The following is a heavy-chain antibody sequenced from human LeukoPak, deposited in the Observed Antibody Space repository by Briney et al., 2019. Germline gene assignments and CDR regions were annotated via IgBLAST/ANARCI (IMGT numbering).Heavy chain of an antibody. J-gene: IGHJ2*01. CDR3: AKDGVGQDYGDTLYWYFAL. D-gene: IGHD4-17*01. CDR2: IWYDGSYK. CDR1: GFTFSSYS. V-gene: IGHV3-33*06. Sequence: PGGSLRLSCAASGFTFSSYSMYWVRQAPGKGLEWVAVIWYDGSYKYNADSVKGRFTISRDNSRNTLYLEMNSLRAEDTAVYYCAKDGVGQDYGDTLYWYFALWGRGTLVTVSS.